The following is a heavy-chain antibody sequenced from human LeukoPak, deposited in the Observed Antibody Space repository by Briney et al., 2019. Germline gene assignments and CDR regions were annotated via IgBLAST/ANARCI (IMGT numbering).Heavy chain of an antibody. J-gene: IGHJ4*02. CDR3: ARGPPNWGMIGY. D-gene: IGHD7-27*01. V-gene: IGHV1-8*01. Sequence: ASVTVSCKASGYTFTSFDFNWVRQATGQGLEWMGWMKSNNGHTGYAQKFQGRVTMTRDTSISTAYMELSSLTFEDTAVYYCARGPPNWGMIGYWGQGTLVTVSS. CDR2: MKSNNGHT. CDR1: GYTFTSFD.